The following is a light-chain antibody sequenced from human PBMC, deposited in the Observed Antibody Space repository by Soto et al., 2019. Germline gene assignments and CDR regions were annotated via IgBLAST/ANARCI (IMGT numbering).Light chain of an antibody. CDR3: QAWDSSIGV. CDR2: QDT. V-gene: IGLV3-1*01. J-gene: IGLJ2*01. Sequence: SYELTQPPSVSVSPGQTASITCSGDKLGDKYASWYQQKPGQSPVLVIYQDTKRPSGIPERFSGSNSGNTATLTISGTQAMDEAYYYCQAWDSSIGVFGGGTQLNVL. CDR1: KLGDKY.